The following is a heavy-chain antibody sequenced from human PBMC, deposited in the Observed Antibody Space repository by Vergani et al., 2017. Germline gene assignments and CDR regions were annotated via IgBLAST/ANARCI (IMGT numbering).Heavy chain of an antibody. CDR3: AKANPRKSGYDYLYYYHAMDV. D-gene: IGHD5-12*01. CDR1: GFTFNHYA. V-gene: IGHV3-23*04. Sequence: LVESGGDLVQPGGSLRLSCAASGFTFNHYAMNWVRQAPGKGLEWVSGISGSGGSTYYAGSVKGRFTISRDSSKNTLYLQMNSLSAGDTAVYYCAKANPRKSGYDYLYYYHAMDVWGQGTTVTVSS. J-gene: IGHJ6*02. CDR2: ISGSGGST.